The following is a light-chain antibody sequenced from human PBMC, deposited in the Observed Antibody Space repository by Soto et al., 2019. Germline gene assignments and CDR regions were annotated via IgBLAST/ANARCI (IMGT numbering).Light chain of an antibody. CDR2: GVT. CDR1: DSDVGGYNF. CDR3: SSFRRSNTPHVL. V-gene: IGLV2-14*01. Sequence: QSALTQPASVSGSPGQSITISCTGTDSDVGGYNFVSWYQQHPGKAPKLMIYGVTNRPSGVSNRFSGSKSGNTASLTISGLQAEDDANYYCSSFRRSNTPHVLFGGGTKVTVL. J-gene: IGLJ2*01.